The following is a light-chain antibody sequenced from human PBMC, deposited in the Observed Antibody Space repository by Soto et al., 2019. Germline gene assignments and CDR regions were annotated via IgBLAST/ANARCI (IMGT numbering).Light chain of an antibody. CDR2: AAS. V-gene: IGKV1-12*01. J-gene: IGKJ4*01. Sequence: DIQMTQSPSSVSASVGDRITITCRASQDIGGRLAWFQQKPGKAPKLLIYAASSLQSGVPSRFSGSGSGTVFTLTISSRQPEDFATYYCQQANSFPLTFGGGTKVDIK. CDR3: QQANSFPLT. CDR1: QDIGGR.